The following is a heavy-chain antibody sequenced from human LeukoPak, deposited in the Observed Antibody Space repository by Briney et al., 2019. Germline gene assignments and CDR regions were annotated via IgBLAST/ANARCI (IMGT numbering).Heavy chain of an antibody. Sequence: PSQTLSLTCTVSGGSISSGSYYWSWIRQPAGKGLEWIGRIYTSGSTNYNPSLKSRVTISVDTSKNQFSLKLSSVTAADTAVYYCARVIAVASSPFRLYYYMDVWGKGTTVTISS. CDR3: ARVIAVASSPFRLYYYMDV. J-gene: IGHJ6*03. V-gene: IGHV4-61*02. D-gene: IGHD6-19*01. CDR2: IYTSGST. CDR1: GGSISSGSYY.